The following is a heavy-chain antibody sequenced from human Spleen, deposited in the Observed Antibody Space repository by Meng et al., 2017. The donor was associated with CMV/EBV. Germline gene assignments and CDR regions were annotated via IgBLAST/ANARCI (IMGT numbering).Heavy chain of an antibody. CDR1: GASISSGGFY. Sequence: VSGASISSGGFYWSWIRQHPGKGLEWIGFIYFSGTTYYNPSLKSRITLSLDTSMNQFSLKLTSVTAADTAVYYCARDIVGTNYFDYWGQGILVTVSS. J-gene: IGHJ4*02. D-gene: IGHD1-26*01. CDR3: ARDIVGTNYFDY. V-gene: IGHV4-31*02. CDR2: IYFSGTT.